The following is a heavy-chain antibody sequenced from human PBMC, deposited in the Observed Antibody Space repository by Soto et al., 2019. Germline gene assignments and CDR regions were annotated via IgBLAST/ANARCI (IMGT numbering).Heavy chain of an antibody. CDR2: SRDKGNSYST. D-gene: IGHD1-7*01. J-gene: IGHJ4*02. Sequence: EVQLVESGGGLVQPGGSLRLSCAGSGLTFSDYYIDWVRQAPGKGLEWVGRSRDKGNSYSTDYAASVKGRFTVSRDASKNSLYLQMNSLKTEDTALYYCTRSITGTTSSDYWGQGTLVTVSS. CDR1: GLTFSDYY. CDR3: TRSITGTTSSDY. V-gene: IGHV3-72*01.